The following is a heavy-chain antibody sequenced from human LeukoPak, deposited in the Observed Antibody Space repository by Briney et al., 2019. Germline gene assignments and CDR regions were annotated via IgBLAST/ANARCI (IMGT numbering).Heavy chain of an antibody. V-gene: IGHV3-23*01. CDR2: ISGSGGNK. D-gene: IGHD2-8*01. J-gene: IGHJ4*02. Sequence: GGSLRLSCAASGFTFSSYGMSWVRQAPGKGLEWVSGISGSGGNKYYTDSARGRISISRDNSKNTLYLQVNSPRAAATADCSFAKGRTEGCTLALDYWGQGTLVTVCS. CDR1: GFTFSSYG. CDR3: AKGRTEGCTLALDY.